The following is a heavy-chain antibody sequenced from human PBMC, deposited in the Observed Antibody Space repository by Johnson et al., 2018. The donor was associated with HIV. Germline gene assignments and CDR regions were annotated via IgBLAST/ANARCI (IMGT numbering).Heavy chain of an antibody. CDR2: INWNAGRT. CDR3: AKEMSSWPGEAFDI. J-gene: IGHJ3*02. Sequence: MKWVRQTPGLGLEWVSAINWNAGRTGYTDSVQGRFTICRDNAKNSLFLQMNSLRAEDTAVDYCAKEMSSWPGEAFDIWGQGTMVTVSS. V-gene: IGHV3-20*03. D-gene: IGHD1-14*01.